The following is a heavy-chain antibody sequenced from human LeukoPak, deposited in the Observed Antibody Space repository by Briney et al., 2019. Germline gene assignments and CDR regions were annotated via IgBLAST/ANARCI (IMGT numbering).Heavy chain of an antibody. D-gene: IGHD2-15*01. V-gene: IGHV1-46*01. CDR2: INPGDAST. J-gene: IGHJ4*02. CDR3: ARVYCSGGGCYGEVFDY. Sequence: ASVKVPCKASGYIFTNYYLHWVRQAPGQGLEWVGIINPGDASTSYAQKFQGRVTMTRDTSTSTVYMDLSSLRSEDTAMYYCARVYCSGGGCYGEVFDYWGQGTLVTVSS. CDR1: GYIFTNYY.